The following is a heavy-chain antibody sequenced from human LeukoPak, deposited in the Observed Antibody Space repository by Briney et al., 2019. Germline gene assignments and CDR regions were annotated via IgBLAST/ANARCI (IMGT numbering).Heavy chain of an antibody. CDR1: GGSVTTYY. Sequence: KPSETLSLTCTVSGGSVTTYYWSWIRQSAGKGLEWIGHISTSGTTTYNPSLKSRVAMSVDTSKNQFSLKLTSVTAADTAVYYCAREATVVGATIIWGLGTLVTVSS. J-gene: IGHJ1*01. CDR2: ISTSGTT. CDR3: AREATVVGATII. V-gene: IGHV4-4*07. D-gene: IGHD1-26*01.